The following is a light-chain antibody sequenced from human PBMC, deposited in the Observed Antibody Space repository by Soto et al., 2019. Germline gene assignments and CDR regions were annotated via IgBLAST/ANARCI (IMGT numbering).Light chain of an antibody. CDR1: QTISSW. Sequence: DIQMTQSPSTLSGSVGDRVTITCRASQTISSWLAWYQQKPGKAPKLLIYKASTLKSGVPSRFSGSGSGTEFTLTISSLQPDDFATYYCQHYNSPSWTFGQGTKVDIK. CDR3: QHYNSPSWT. V-gene: IGKV1-5*03. CDR2: KAS. J-gene: IGKJ1*01.